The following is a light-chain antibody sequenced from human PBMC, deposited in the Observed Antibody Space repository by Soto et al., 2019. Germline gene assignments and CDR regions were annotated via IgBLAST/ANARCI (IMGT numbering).Light chain of an antibody. CDR1: QDMSKF. CDR3: QKYNGAPFT. CDR2: GAS. V-gene: IGKV1-27*01. Sequence: DIPMTQSPSSLSASVGDRVTITCRASQDMSKFLAWYQQKPGKVPKLLIYGASTLQSGVPSRFSGSGSGTDFTLTISSLQPEDVAIYYCQKYNGAPFTFGPGTKVDLK. J-gene: IGKJ3*01.